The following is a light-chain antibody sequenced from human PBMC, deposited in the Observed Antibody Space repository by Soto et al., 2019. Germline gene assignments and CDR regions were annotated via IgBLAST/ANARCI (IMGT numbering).Light chain of an antibody. CDR2: EVT. CDR3: SSYTISNTLPFV. J-gene: IGLJ1*01. Sequence: QSALTQPPSASGSPGQSVTISCTGTSSDVGGYNYVSWYQQYPGKSPKLLIYEVTHRPSGVSNRFSGSKSGNTASLTISGLQAEDEADYYCSSYTISNTLPFVFGTGT. CDR1: SSDVGGYNY. V-gene: IGLV2-14*01.